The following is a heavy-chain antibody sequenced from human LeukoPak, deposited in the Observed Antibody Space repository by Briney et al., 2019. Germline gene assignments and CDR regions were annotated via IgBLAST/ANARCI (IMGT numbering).Heavy chain of an antibody. CDR1: GFTFSSYG. CDR3: AKDGGSRSRPNAFDI. D-gene: IGHD3-16*01. J-gene: IGHJ3*02. V-gene: IGHV3-30*02. CDR2: IRYDGSNK. Sequence: GGSLRLSCAASGFTFSSYGMHWVRQAPGKGLEWVAFIRYDGSNKYYADSVKGRFIISRDNSKNTLYLQMNSLRAEDTAVYYCAKDGGSRSRPNAFDIWGQGTMVTVSS.